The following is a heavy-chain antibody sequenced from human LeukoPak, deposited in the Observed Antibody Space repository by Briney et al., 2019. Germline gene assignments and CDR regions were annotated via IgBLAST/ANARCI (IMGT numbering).Heavy chain of an antibody. J-gene: IGHJ4*02. Sequence: PSETLSLTCTVSGGSVSSGGYYWSWIRQPPGKGLEWIGYIYYSGSTKYNPSLKSRVTISVDTSKNQFSLKLSSVTAADTAVYYCAREGIAAAGYFDYWGQGTLVTVSS. CDR2: IYYSGST. CDR1: GGSVSSGGYY. D-gene: IGHD6-13*01. V-gene: IGHV4-61*08. CDR3: AREGIAAAGYFDY.